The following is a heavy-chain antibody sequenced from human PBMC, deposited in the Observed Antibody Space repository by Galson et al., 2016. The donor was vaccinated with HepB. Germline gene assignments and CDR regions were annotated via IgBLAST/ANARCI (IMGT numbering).Heavy chain of an antibody. CDR1: GFSFSSYA. J-gene: IGHJ4*02. D-gene: IGHD6-19*01. Sequence: SLSLSCAASGFSFSSYAMSWVRQAPGKGLEWVSSISGSVGGPYYADSVKGRFTISRDNSRNTVFLQMNSLTAEETAVYYCAKAPSGWSYYFDYWGQGILVTVSS. V-gene: IGHV3-23*01. CDR3: AKAPSGWSYYFDY. CDR2: ISGSVGGP.